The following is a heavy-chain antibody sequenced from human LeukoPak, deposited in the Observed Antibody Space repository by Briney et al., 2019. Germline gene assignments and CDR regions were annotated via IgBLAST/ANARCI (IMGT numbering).Heavy chain of an antibody. CDR2: IYHSGTT. V-gene: IGHV4-31*03. J-gene: IGHJ4*02. CDR1: GDSMTRGGYY. CDR3: ARAVDYRNYFDY. Sequence: SETLSLTCTVSGDSMTRGGYYWSWVRKHPGKGLEWVGFIYHSGTTFYNPSLESRATISVDTSQSQFSLKLTSVTAADTAVYYCARAVDYRNYFDYWGQGALVTVSS. D-gene: IGHD4-11*01.